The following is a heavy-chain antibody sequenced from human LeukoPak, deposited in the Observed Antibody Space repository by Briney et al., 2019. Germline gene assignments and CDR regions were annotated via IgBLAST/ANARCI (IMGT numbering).Heavy chain of an antibody. J-gene: IGHJ4*02. V-gene: IGHV4-39*07. CDR3: ARGNILSGYCFDF. D-gene: IGHD3-9*01. CDR1: GGSISSSIYY. CDR2: IHYTGAT. Sequence: SETLSLTCTVSGGSISSSIYYWGWIRQPPGKGLEWVGEIHYTGATSYNPSLKSRATISIDTSKNQVSLKLSSVTAADAAVYYCARGNILSGYCFDFWGRGALVTVSS.